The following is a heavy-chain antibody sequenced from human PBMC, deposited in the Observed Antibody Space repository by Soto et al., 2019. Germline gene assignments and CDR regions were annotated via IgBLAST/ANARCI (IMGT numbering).Heavy chain of an antibody. V-gene: IGHV4-59*08. Sequence: SETLSLTCTVSGGSISSYYWSWIRQPPGKGLEWIGYIYYSGSTNYNPSLKSRVTISVDTSKNQFSLKLSSVTAADTAVYYCASLSWRQLEYYFDYWGQGTLDIVSS. CDR3: ASLSWRQLEYYFDY. D-gene: IGHD5-18*01. CDR2: IYYSGST. CDR1: GGSISSYY. J-gene: IGHJ4*02.